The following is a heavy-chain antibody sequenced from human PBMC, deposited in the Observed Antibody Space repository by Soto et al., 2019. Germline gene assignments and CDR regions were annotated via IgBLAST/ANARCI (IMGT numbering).Heavy chain of an antibody. Sequence: QVQLQESGPGLVKPSQTLSLTCTVSGGSISSGGYYWSWIRQHPGKGLEWIGYIYYSGSTYYNPSVKSRVTMSVDTSKNQFSLKLCSVTAADTPVYYCARDQTPYGDYYYYCGMDVWGQGTTVTVSS. V-gene: IGHV4-31*03. CDR1: GGSISSGGYY. D-gene: IGHD4-17*01. CDR2: IYYSGST. CDR3: ARDQTPYGDYYYYCGMDV. J-gene: IGHJ6*02.